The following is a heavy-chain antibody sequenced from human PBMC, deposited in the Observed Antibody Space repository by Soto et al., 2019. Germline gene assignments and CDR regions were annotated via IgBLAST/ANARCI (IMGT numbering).Heavy chain of an antibody. CDR1: GGCIHIYD. CDR2: SYYSGTT. Sequence: SGPLSFTCTVSGGCIHIYDLSWIRQPPGKGLEGIGYSYYSGTTNYNRSLRSRVTISVVTFKNQFSLMLSSVTAADTAVYYCARDRVATGVYYYYGMDVWGQGTTVTVSS. D-gene: IGHD5-12*01. CDR3: ARDRVATGVYYYYGMDV. J-gene: IGHJ6*02. V-gene: IGHV4-59*01.